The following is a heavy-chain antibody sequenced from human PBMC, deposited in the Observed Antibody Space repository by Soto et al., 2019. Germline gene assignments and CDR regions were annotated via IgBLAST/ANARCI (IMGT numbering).Heavy chain of an antibody. V-gene: IGHV1-8*01. CDR2: MNPNSGNT. CDR1: GYTFTSYD. Sequence: ASVKVSCNASGYTFTSYDINLVRQATGQGLEWMGWMNPNSGNTKYAQKVQGRVTMTTDTSTSTAYMELRSLRSDDTAVYYCARGVGSGSYYNQYNWFDPWGQGTLVTVSS. J-gene: IGHJ5*02. CDR3: ARGVGSGSYYNQYNWFDP. D-gene: IGHD3-10*01.